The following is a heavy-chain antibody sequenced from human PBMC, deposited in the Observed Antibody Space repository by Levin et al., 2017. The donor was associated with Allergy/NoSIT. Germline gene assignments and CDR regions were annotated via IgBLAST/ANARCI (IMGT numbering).Heavy chain of an antibody. CDR3: ARDTFSSSIENCFDP. CDR1: GGSINNYH. J-gene: IGHJ5*02. CDR2: IHKNGNT. V-gene: IGHV4-4*07. D-gene: IGHD6-6*01. Sequence: NPSETLSLTCSVSGGSINNYHWSWFRQPAGEGLEWIGRIHKNGNTRYNPSLQSRVTMSVDMSKNQFSLKLTSVTAADTAVYYCARDTFSSSIENCFDPWGQGTLVTVSS.